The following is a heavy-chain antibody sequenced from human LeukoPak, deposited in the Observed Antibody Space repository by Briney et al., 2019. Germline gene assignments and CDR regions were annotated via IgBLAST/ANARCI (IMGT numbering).Heavy chain of an antibody. J-gene: IGHJ4*02. V-gene: IGHV5-51*01. CDR1: GYSFTSYW. D-gene: IGHD3-9*01. CDR3: ARGRLTGNTGNYRRGAGDDYFDY. Sequence: GESLKISCKGCGYSFTSYWIGWVRQIAGKVLEWMGILYPSDSKTRYSPAFQGQVTMSVDKSISTAYLQWSSLKASDTAMYYCARGRLTGNTGNYRRGAGDDYFDYWGQGTLLTVSS. CDR2: LYPSDSKT.